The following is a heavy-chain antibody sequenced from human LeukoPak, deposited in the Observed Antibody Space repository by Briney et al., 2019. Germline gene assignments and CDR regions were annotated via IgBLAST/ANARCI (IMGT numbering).Heavy chain of an antibody. J-gene: IGHJ6*03. CDR2: INHSGST. CDR1: GGSFSGYY. Sequence: PSETLSLTCAVYGGSFSGYYWSWIRQPPGKGLEWIGEINHSGSTNYNPSLKSRVTISVDTSKNQFSLKLSSVTAADTAVYYCARDWRNYYYYYMDVWGKGTTVTVSS. CDR3: ARDWRNYYYYYMDV. D-gene: IGHD3/OR15-3a*01. V-gene: IGHV4-34*01.